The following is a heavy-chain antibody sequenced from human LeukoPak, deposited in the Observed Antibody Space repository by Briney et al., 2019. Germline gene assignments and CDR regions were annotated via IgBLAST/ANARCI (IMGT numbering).Heavy chain of an antibody. D-gene: IGHD2-2*01. Sequence: GASVKVSCKASGGTFSSYAISWVRQAPGQGLEWMGGIIPIFGTANYAQKFQGRVTIPADESTSTAYMELSSLRSEDTAVYYCARAEGSSTLFDPWGQGTLVTVSS. CDR2: IIPIFGTA. CDR1: GGTFSSYA. CDR3: ARAEGSSTLFDP. V-gene: IGHV1-69*13. J-gene: IGHJ5*02.